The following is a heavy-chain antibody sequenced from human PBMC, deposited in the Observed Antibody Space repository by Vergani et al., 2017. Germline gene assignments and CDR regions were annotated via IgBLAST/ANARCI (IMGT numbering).Heavy chain of an antibody. J-gene: IGHJ4*02. CDR1: GYTFTSYG. Sequence: QVQLVQSGAEVKKPGASVKVSCKASGYTFTSYGISWVRQAPGQGLEWMGWISAYNGNTNYAQKLQGRVTMTTDTSTSTAYMELSSLRSEDTAVYYCARDYQEYWYSGSYFDYWGQGTLVTVSS. CDR3: ARDYQEYWYSGSYFDY. D-gene: IGHD1-26*01. CDR2: ISAYNGNT. V-gene: IGHV1-18*01.